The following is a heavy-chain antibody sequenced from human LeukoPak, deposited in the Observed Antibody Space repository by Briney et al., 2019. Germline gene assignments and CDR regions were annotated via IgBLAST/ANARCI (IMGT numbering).Heavy chain of an antibody. D-gene: IGHD3-16*01. CDR3: ARTDTGRYAY. CDR2: MSTSSTTI. Sequence: GGSLRLSCVASGFTFSDYYMSWIRQAPGKGLEWVPYMSTSSTTIYYADSVKGRFTVSGDNAKNSLYLQMNSLRGEDTAMYYCARTDTGRYAYWGQGTLVTVSS. V-gene: IGHV3-11*01. CDR1: GFTFSDYY. J-gene: IGHJ4*02.